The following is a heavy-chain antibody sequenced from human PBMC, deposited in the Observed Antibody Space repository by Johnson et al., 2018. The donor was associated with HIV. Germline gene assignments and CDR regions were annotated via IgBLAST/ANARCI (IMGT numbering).Heavy chain of an antibody. CDR1: GFTFSDYA. CDR3: ARQPWDASDI. Sequence: VQLVESGGGLVQPGGSLRLSCAASGFTFSDYAMTWVRQAPGKGLEWVSVIYSGGDTFYADSVKGRFSVSRDNSKNTVYRQMHSLRAEDTAVYYCARQPWDASDIWGQGTTVTVSS. J-gene: IGHJ3*02. CDR2: IYSGGDT. V-gene: IGHV3-66*04.